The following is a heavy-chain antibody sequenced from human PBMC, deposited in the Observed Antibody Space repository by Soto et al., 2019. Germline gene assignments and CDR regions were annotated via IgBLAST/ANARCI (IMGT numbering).Heavy chain of an antibody. CDR2: IYYSGST. J-gene: IGHJ5*02. CDR3: ARNGYCSGGSCYSYWFDP. CDR1: GGSISSSSYY. D-gene: IGHD2-15*01. Sequence: SETLSLTCTVSGGSISSSSYYWGWIRQPPGKGLEWIGSIYYSGSTYYNPSLKSRVTISVDTSKNQFSLKLSSVTAADTAVYYCARNGYCSGGSCYSYWFDPWGQGTLVTVSS. V-gene: IGHV4-39*01.